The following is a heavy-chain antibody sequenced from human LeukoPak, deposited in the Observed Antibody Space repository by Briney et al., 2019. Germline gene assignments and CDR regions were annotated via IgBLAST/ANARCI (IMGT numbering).Heavy chain of an antibody. CDR1: GYTFTGYY. CDR3: ARGPYYGSGSYGWFDP. D-gene: IGHD3-10*01. Sequence: ASVKVSCKASGYTFTGYYMHWVRQAPGKGLEWMGWINPNSGGTNYAQKFQGRVTMTRDTSISTAYMELSRLRSDDTAVYYCARGPYYGSGSYGWFDPWGQGTLVTVSS. J-gene: IGHJ5*02. V-gene: IGHV1-2*02. CDR2: INPNSGGT.